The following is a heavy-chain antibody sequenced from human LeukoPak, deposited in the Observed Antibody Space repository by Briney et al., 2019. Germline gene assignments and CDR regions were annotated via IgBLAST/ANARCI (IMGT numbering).Heavy chain of an antibody. Sequence: GGSLRLSCAASGFTFSSYAMSWVRQAPGKGLEWVSAISGSGGSTYYADSAKGRFTISRDNSKNTLYLQMNSLRAEDTAVYYCDMQLERRAVDDYWGQGTLVTVSS. CDR1: GFTFSSYA. CDR3: DMQLERRAVDDY. V-gene: IGHV3-23*01. CDR2: ISGSGGST. J-gene: IGHJ4*02. D-gene: IGHD1-1*01.